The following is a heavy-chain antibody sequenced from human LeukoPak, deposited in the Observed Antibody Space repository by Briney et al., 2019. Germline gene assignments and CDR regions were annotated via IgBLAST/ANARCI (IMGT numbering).Heavy chain of an antibody. Sequence: GGSLRLSCAASGFPFSSYWMSWVRQAPGRGLEWVANIKEDGNRIYYVDSVKGRFTISRENAKNSLYLQMSSLRAEDTAVYYCARGGWYYFEYWGQGVLVTVSS. J-gene: IGHJ4*02. CDR2: IKEDGNRI. V-gene: IGHV3-7*01. CDR1: GFPFSSYW. CDR3: ARGGWYYFEY.